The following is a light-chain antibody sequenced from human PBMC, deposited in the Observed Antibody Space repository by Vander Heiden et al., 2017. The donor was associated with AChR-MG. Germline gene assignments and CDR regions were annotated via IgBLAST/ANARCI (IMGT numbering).Light chain of an antibody. CDR1: SSDVGSYNL. CDR2: DVS. CDR3: CSCAGSSTFRV. J-gene: IGLJ3*02. V-gene: IGLV2-23*02. Sequence: QSALTQPASVSGSPGQSITISCTGTSSDVGSYNLVSWYQQHPGKAPNLMIYDVSKRPSGVSNRFSGSKSGNTASLTISGLQAEDEADYCCCSCAGSSTFRVFGGGTKLTVL.